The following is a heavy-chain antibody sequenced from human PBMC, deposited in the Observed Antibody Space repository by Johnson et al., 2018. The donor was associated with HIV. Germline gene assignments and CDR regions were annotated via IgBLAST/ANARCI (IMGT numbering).Heavy chain of an antibody. D-gene: IGHD3-22*01. J-gene: IGHJ3*02. CDR2: IGWTSGSM. Sequence: VQLVESGGGLVQPGRSLRLSCAASGFTFDDYAMHWVRQAPGKGLEWVSGIGWTSGSMGYADSVKGGFTISRDNAKNSLYLQMNSLGAEDTALYYCAIGADYYDSSGYYPLDAFDIWGQGTMVTVSS. CDR3: AIGADYYDSSGYYPLDAFDI. CDR1: GFTFDDYA. V-gene: IGHV3-9*01.